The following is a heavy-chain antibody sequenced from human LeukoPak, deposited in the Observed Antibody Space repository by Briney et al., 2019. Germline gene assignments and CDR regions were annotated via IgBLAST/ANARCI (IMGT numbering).Heavy chain of an antibody. V-gene: IGHV7-4-1*02. J-gene: IGHJ4*02. D-gene: IGHD3-3*01. CDR2: INTNTGNP. CDR1: GYTFTSYA. CDR3: AREGGYDFWSGYPFDY. Sequence: GASVKVSCKASGYTFTSYAMNWVRQAPGQGLEWMGWINTNTGNPTYAQGFTGRFVFSLDTSVSTAYLQISSLKAEDTAVYCCAREGGYDFWSGYPFDYWGQGTLVTVSS.